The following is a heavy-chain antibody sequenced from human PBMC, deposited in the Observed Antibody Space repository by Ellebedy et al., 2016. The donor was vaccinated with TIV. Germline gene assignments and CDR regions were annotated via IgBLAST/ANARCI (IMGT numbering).Heavy chain of an antibody. CDR3: TTGVAGAGTDYFYGMDV. CDR1: GFTFSNAW. CDR2: IRSKSDGGTT. V-gene: IGHV3-15*07. D-gene: IGHD6-13*01. Sequence: GESLKISCAASGFTFSNAWMTWVRQAPGKGLEWVGRIRSKSDGGTTDHAAPVKGRFIISRDDSKNTLYLQMNSLKTEDAAVYYCTTGVAGAGTDYFYGMDVWGQGTTVTVSS. J-gene: IGHJ6*02.